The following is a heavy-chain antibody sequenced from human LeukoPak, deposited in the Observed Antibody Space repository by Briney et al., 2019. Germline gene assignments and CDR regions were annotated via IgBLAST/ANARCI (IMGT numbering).Heavy chain of an antibody. Sequence: PGGSLRLSCATSGFIFSRYWMSWVRQAPGKGLEWVANINQDESEKNYVDSVKGRFTISRDNAKNSLDLQMNSLRAEDTAVYYCAKDRGGGNSYGDYFDYWGQGTLVTVSS. D-gene: IGHD5-18*01. CDR2: INQDESEK. V-gene: IGHV3-7*01. J-gene: IGHJ4*02. CDR3: AKDRGGGNSYGDYFDY. CDR1: GFIFSRYW.